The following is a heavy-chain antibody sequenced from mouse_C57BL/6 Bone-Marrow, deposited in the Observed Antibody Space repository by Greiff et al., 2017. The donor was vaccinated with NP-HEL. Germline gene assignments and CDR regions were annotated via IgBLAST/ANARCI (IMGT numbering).Heavy chain of an antibody. CDR2: IDPSDSYT. D-gene: IGHD3-2*02. CDR3: ARKTAQAWFAY. CDR1: GYTFTSYW. V-gene: IGHV1-59*01. J-gene: IGHJ3*01. Sequence: QVQLQQPGAELVRPGTSVKLSCKASGYTFTSYWMHWVKQRPGQGLEWIGVIDPSDSYTNYNHKFKGKATLTVDTSSSTAYMQLSSLTSEDSAVYYCARKTAQAWFAYWGQGTLVTVSA.